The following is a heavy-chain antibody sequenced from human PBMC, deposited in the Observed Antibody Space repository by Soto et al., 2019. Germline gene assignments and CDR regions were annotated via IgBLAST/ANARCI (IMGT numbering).Heavy chain of an antibody. V-gene: IGHV3-7*01. CDR1: GFSFSTYW. CDR2: INQDGSEK. D-gene: IGHD3-16*01. CDR3: AREISYVSGGHLYYGMDV. Sequence: HPGGSLRLSCAASGFSFSTYWMSWVRQAPGKGLEWVASINQDGSEKYYVDSVKGRFSISRDNAKNSLYLQVNSLRAEDTAVYYCAREISYVSGGHLYYGMDVLGQGTAVTVSS. J-gene: IGHJ6*02.